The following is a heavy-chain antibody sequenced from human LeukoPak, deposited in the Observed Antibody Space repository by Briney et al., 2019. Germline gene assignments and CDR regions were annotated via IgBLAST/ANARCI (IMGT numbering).Heavy chain of an antibody. D-gene: IGHD3-3*01. Sequence: SETLSLTCAVYGGSFSGYYWSWIRQPPGKGLEWIGEINHSGSTNYNPSLKSRVTISVDTSKNQFSLKLSSVTAADTAVYYCARGRGRIFGVVITNRGGSDYWGQGTLVTVSS. CDR3: ARGRGRIFGVVITNRGGSDY. CDR1: GGSFSGYY. J-gene: IGHJ4*02. CDR2: INHSGST. V-gene: IGHV4-34*01.